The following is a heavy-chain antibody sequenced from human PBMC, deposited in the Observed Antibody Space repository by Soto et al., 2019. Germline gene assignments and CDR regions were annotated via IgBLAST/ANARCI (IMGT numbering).Heavy chain of an antibody. D-gene: IGHD5-12*01. V-gene: IGHV3-48*02. CDR3: ARYGGYSGYVLYYYYGMDV. J-gene: IGHJ6*02. CDR2: ISSSSSTI. Sequence: PGGSLRLSCAASGFTFSSYSMNWVRQAPGKGLEWVSYISSSSSTIYYADSVKGRFTISRDNAKNSLYLQMNSLRDEDTAVYCCARYGGYSGYVLYYYYGMDVWGQGTTVTVSS. CDR1: GFTFSSYS.